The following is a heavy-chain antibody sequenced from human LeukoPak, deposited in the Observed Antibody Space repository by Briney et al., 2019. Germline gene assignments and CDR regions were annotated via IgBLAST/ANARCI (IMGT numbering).Heavy chain of an antibody. CDR3: AKSPGSRHFDY. Sequence: GGSLRLSCAASGFTFSDYYMSWIRQAPGKGLEWVSYISSSGSTIYYADSVKGRFTISRNNSKNTLYLQMNSLRAGDTAVYYCAKSPGSRHFDYWGQGTLVTVSS. CDR1: GFTFSDYY. D-gene: IGHD3-10*01. J-gene: IGHJ4*02. CDR2: ISSSGSTI. V-gene: IGHV3-11*01.